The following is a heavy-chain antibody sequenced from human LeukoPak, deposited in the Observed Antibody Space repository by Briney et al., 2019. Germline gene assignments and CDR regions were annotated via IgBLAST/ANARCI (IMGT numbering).Heavy chain of an antibody. J-gene: IGHJ4*02. V-gene: IGHV4-61*01. CDR2: IYNSGIT. CDR3: ARGYGSGTYYFSNEYYFDY. D-gene: IGHD3-10*01. Sequence: PSETLSLTCTVSGGSISSGSYYWSWIRQPPGKGLEWIGFIYNSGITNYNPSLRSRLTISVDTSKNQFSLKLSSVTAADTALYYCARGYGSGTYYFSNEYYFDYWGQGTLVTVSS. CDR1: GGSISSGSYY.